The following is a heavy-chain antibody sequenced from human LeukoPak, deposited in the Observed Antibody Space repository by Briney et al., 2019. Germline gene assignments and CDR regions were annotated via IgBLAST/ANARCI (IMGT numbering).Heavy chain of an antibody. Sequence: GGSLRLSCAASGFTFSDHYMDWVRQAPGKGLEWVANINQDGSDKYYVDSVMGRFTISKDNAKNSVYLQMNSLRPEDTAIYYCAWYGVTHGLDVWGQGTTVTVSS. D-gene: IGHD3-10*01. CDR1: GFTFSDHY. J-gene: IGHJ6*02. V-gene: IGHV3-7*01. CDR3: AWYGVTHGLDV. CDR2: INQDGSDK.